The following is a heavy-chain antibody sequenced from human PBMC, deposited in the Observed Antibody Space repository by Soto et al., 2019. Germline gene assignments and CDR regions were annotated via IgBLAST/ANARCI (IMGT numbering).Heavy chain of an antibody. CDR1: GYTFTGYY. CDR2: INPNSGGT. D-gene: IGHD5-12*01. V-gene: IGHV1-2*04. Sequence: GASVKVSCKASGYTFTGYYMHWVRQAPGQGLEWMGWINPNSGGTNYAQKFQGWVTMTRDTSISTAYMELSRLRSDDTAVYYCARDVVSNIATYGMDVWGQGTTVTVSS. J-gene: IGHJ6*02. CDR3: ARDVVSNIATYGMDV.